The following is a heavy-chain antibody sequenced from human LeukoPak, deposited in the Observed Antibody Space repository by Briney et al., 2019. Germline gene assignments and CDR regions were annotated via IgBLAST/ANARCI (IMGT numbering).Heavy chain of an antibody. J-gene: IGHJ6*02. CDR1: GGSISSYY. CDR2: IYYSGST. CDR3: ARFPDYYGMDV. Sequence: SETLSLTCTVSGGSISSYYWSWIRQPPGKGLEWIGYIYYSGSTNYNPSLKSRVTISVDTSKNQFSLKLSSVTAADTAVYYCARFPDYYGMDVWGQGTTVTVSS. V-gene: IGHV4-59*01.